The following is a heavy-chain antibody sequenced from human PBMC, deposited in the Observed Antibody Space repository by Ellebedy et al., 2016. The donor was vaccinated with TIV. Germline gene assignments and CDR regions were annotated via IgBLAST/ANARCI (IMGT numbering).Heavy chain of an antibody. J-gene: IGHJ4*02. Sequence: GESLKISXAASGFTFSTYSMNWVRQAPGKGLEWVSHISSSSSTRDYADSVKGRFTISRDNAKNSLYLQMNSLRDEDTAAYYCARGWRTFDYWGQGTLVTVSS. V-gene: IGHV3-48*02. CDR1: GFTFSTYS. CDR2: ISSSSSTR. D-gene: IGHD2-15*01. CDR3: ARGWRTFDY.